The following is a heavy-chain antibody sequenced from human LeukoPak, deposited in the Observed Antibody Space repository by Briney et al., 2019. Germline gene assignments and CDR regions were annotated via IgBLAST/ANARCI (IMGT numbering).Heavy chain of an antibody. CDR3: ARRDYFDSSGYYYVGD. D-gene: IGHD3-22*01. J-gene: IGHJ4*02. Sequence: PGESLKISCKGSGYSFTSYWIGWGRQMPGKGLEWMGIIYPGDSDTRYSPSFQGQVTISADKSISTAYLQWSSLKASDTAMYYCARRDYFDSSGYYYVGDWGQGTLVTVSS. V-gene: IGHV5-51*01. CDR2: IYPGDSDT. CDR1: GYSFTSYW.